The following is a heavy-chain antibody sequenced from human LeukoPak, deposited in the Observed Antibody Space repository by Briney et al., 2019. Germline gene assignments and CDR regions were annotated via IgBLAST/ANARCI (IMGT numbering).Heavy chain of an antibody. D-gene: IGHD1-26*01. J-gene: IGHJ3*02. CDR2: IIPILGIA. CDR1: GGTFSSYA. Sequence: ASVKVSCKASGGTFSSYAISWVRQAPGQGLEWMGRIIPILGIANYAQKFQGRVTITADKSTSTAYMELSSLRSEDTAVYYCARVPGGSYFSAFAIWGQGTMVTVSS. CDR3: ARVPGGSYFSAFAI. V-gene: IGHV1-69*04.